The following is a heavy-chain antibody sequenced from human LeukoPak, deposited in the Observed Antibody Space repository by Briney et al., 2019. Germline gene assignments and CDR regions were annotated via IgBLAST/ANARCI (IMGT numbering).Heavy chain of an antibody. D-gene: IGHD3-16*01. CDR3: ARWGGSVIYFDY. V-gene: IGHV1-8*01. CDR2: MNPNSGNT. J-gene: IGHJ4*02. Sequence: ASVKVSCKASGYTFTSYDINWVRQATGQGLEWMGWMNPNSGNTGYAQKFQGRVTMTRNTSKSTAYVEMSSLRSEDTAVYYCARWGGSVIYFDYWGQGTLVTVSS. CDR1: GYTFTSYD.